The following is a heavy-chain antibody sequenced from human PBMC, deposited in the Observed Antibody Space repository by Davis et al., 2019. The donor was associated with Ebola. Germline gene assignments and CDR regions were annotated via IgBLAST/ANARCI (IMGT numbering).Heavy chain of an antibody. V-gene: IGHV4-59*11. CDR3: ARGGYHSNGYPFDY. D-gene: IGHD3-22*01. CDR1: GGSIISHY. Sequence: SETLSLTCNVSGGSIISHYWSWIRQPPGKGLEWIGYIYYSGSTRYNPSLKSRVTISVDTSKNQFSLRLSSVTAADTAVYYCARGGYHSNGYPFDYWGQGTLVTVSS. J-gene: IGHJ4*02. CDR2: IYYSGST.